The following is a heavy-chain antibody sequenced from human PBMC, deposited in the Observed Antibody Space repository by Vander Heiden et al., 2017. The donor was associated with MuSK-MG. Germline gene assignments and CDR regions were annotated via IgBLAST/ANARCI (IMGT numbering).Heavy chain of an antibody. Sequence: QVHLQESGPGLVKPAETLSLNCTVSGYSISSGYYWDWIRQPPGKGLEWIGRIHHTGSTYYNPSLRSRVTTMVDTSKNQFFLRLSSVTAADTAVYYCARGRIAVAGLFDYWGLGISVTVSS. CDR3: ARGRIAVAGLFDY. CDR2: IHHTGST. D-gene: IGHD6-19*01. V-gene: IGHV4-38-2*02. J-gene: IGHJ4*02. CDR1: GYSISSGYY.